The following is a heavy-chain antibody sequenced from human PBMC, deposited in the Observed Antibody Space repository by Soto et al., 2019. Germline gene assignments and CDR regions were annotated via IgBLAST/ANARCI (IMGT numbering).Heavy chain of an antibody. D-gene: IGHD3-10*01. CDR3: ARTDYGSGTFDS. J-gene: IGHJ4*02. CDR2: ISSRTTTI. CDR1: GFTFSRYN. Sequence: GGSLRLSCAASGFTFSRYNMNWVRQAPGKGLEWIAYISSRTTTIYYADSVKGRFTISRDNANNSLFLQMDSLKAADTAIYYCARTDYGSGTFDSWGQGTLVTVSS. V-gene: IGHV3-48*01.